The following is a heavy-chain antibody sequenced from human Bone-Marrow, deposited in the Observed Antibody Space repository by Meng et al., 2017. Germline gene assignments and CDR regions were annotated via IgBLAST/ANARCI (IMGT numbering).Heavy chain of an antibody. Sequence: QVHLQQSGPGLVKPSQTLSLPCAISGDSLSSNSAGWNWIRQSQSRGRECLGRTYYRSTWYYDYAVSVKSRITINPETSKNQFYLQLNSVTPEDKAVYFCARNYAFDYWGQGTLVTVSS. D-gene: IGHD1-7*01. J-gene: IGHJ4*02. CDR3: ARNYAFDY. CDR2: TYYRSTWYY. CDR1: GDSLSSNSAG. V-gene: IGHV6-1*01.